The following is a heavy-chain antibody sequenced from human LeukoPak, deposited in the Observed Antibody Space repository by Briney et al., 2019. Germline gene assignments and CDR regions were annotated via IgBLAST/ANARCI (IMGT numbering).Heavy chain of an antibody. CDR1: GFTFSSFA. CDR2: ISGSGHST. J-gene: IGHJ5*02. Sequence: GGSLRLSCAASGFTFSSFATSWVRQAPGKGLEWVSGISGSGHSTYYADSVKGRFIISRDNSKNTLFLQMNSLRAEDTVIYYCAKSPHDYGDYPPWFDPWGQGTLVTVSS. D-gene: IGHD4-17*01. CDR3: AKSPHDYGDYPPWFDP. V-gene: IGHV3-23*01.